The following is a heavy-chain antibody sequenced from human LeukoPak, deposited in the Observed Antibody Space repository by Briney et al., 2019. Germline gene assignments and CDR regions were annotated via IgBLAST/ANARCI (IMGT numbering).Heavy chain of an antibody. Sequence: SETLSLTCTVSGGSISSYYWSWIRQPPGKGLEWIGYIYYSGSTNYNTSLKSRVTMSIDTSKNQFSLKLSSVTAADTAIYYCARDAKYYYGSRTYFFFEYWGQGTLLTVSS. V-gene: IGHV4-59*12. CDR2: IYYSGST. J-gene: IGHJ4*02. CDR1: GGSISSYY. CDR3: ARDAKYYYGSRTYFFFEY. D-gene: IGHD3-10*01.